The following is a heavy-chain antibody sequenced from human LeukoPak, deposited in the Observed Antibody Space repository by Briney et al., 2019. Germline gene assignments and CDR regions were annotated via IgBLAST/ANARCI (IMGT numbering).Heavy chain of an antibody. V-gene: IGHV4-59*01. CDR1: GGSISSYF. J-gene: IGHJ4*02. D-gene: IGHD3-10*01. CDR3: PRAYNYGSVRYSAFAY. Sequence: PSETLSLTCTVSGGSISSYFWSWVRQAPGKGLEWIGYIYYSGSTNYNYNPSLKSRVTLSVDTSKNQFSLKLSSVTAADTAVYYCPRAYNYGSVRYSAFAYWGQGTLVTVSS. CDR2: IYYSGST.